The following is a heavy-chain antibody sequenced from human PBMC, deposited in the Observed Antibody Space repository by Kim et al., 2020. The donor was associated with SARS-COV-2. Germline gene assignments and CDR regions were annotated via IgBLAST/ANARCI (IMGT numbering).Heavy chain of an antibody. CDR3: ARNLFGWFDP. CDR2: IYYSGST. Sequence: SETLSLTCAVSGYSISSSNWWCWIRQPPGKGLELIGYIYYSGSTYYNPSLKSRVTMSVDTSKNQFSLKLSSVTAVDTAVYYCARNLFGWFDPWGQGTLVTVPS. CDR1: GYSISSSNW. V-gene: IGHV4-28*01. D-gene: IGHD3-16*01. J-gene: IGHJ5*02.